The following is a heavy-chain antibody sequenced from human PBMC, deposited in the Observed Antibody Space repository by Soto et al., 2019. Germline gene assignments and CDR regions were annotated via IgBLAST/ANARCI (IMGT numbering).Heavy chain of an antibody. D-gene: IGHD2-2*01. V-gene: IGHV1-69*12. CDR2: IIPIFGTA. CDR1: GGTFSSYA. CDR3: ASPPSSTRYYYGMDV. J-gene: IGHJ6*02. Sequence: QVQLVQSGAEVKKPGSSVKVSCKASGGTFSSYAISWVRQAPGQGLEWMGGIIPIFGTANYAQKFQGRVTITADESXXTAYMELGSLRSEDTAVYYCASPPSSTRYYYGMDVWGPGTTVTVSS.